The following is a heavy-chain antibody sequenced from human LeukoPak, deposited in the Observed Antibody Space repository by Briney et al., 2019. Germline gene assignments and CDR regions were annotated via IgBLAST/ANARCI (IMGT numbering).Heavy chain of an antibody. CDR2: INHSGST. D-gene: IGHD3-3*02. CDR3: AADLQAFAFDN. Sequence: SETLSLTCAVYGGSFSGYYWNWIRQPPGKGLEWIGEINHSGSTNYNPSLKSRVTMSVDTSKNQFSLKLSSVTAADTAVYYCAADLQAFAFDNWGQGTMVTVSS. V-gene: IGHV4-34*01. CDR1: GGSFSGYY. J-gene: IGHJ3*02.